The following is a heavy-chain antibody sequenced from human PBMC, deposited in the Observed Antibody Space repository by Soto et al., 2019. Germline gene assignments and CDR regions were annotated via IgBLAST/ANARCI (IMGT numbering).Heavy chain of an antibody. V-gene: IGHV3-30-3*01. CDR3: ARAGDSSSWYIGDMFDY. CDR1: GFTFSSYA. J-gene: IGHJ4*02. CDR2: ISYDGSNK. Sequence: VQLVESGGGVVQPGRSLRLSCAASGFTFSSYAMHWVRQAPGKGLEWVAVISYDGSNKYYADSVKGRFTISRDNSKNTLYLQMNSLRAEDTAVYYCARAGDSSSWYIGDMFDYWGQGTLVTVSS. D-gene: IGHD6-13*01.